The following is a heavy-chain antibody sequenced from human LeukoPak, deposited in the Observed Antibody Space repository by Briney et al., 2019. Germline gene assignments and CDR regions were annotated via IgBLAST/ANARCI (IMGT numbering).Heavy chain of an antibody. CDR3: LRDTLYDSGSYPYFQH. J-gene: IGHJ1*01. CDR2: IKSDGTNA. CDR1: GFPFSSYP. V-gene: IGHV3-74*01. Sequence: PGGSLRLSCAGSGFPFSSYPISWVRQPPGKGLVWVSRIKSDGTNAYYADSVKGRFTISRDNARNTLYLQMNSLRAEDTAVYYCLRDTLYDSGSYPYFQHWGQGTLVTVSS. D-gene: IGHD3-10*01.